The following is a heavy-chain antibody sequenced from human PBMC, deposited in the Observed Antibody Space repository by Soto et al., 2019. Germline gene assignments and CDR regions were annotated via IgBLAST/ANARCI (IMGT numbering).Heavy chain of an antibody. CDR3: AKTLRPYNWNPHEYFQH. CDR2: ISGSGGST. D-gene: IGHD1-20*01. J-gene: IGHJ1*01. CDR1: GFTFSSYA. V-gene: IGHV3-23*01. Sequence: EVQLLESGGGLVQPGGSLRLSCAASGFTFSSYAMSWVRQAPGKGLEWVSAISGSGGSTYYADSVKGRFTISRDNSKNALYLQMNSLRDEDTAVYYCAKTLRPYNWNPHEYFQHWGQGTLVTVSS.